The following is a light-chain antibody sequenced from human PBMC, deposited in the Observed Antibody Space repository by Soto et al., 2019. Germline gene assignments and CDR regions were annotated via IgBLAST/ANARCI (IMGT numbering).Light chain of an antibody. CDR2: DVS. CDR3: CSYAGSYSYVV. V-gene: IGLV2-11*01. CDR1: SSDVGGSDY. Sequence: QSVLTQPRSVSGSPGQSVTISCTGTSSDVGGSDYVSWYQQHPGKAPKFVIFDVSKRPSGVPDRFSGSKSGNTASLTISGLQAEDEADYYCCSYAGSYSYVVFGGGTKLTVL. J-gene: IGLJ2*01.